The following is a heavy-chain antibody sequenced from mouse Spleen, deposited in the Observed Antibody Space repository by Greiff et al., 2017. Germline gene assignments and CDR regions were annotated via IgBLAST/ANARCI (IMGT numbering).Heavy chain of an antibody. V-gene: IGHV5-12-2*01. D-gene: IGHD1-1*01. J-gene: IGHJ1*01. Sequence: EVQVVESGGGLVQPGGSLKLSCAASGFTFSSYTMSWVRQTPEKRLEWVAYISNGGGSTYYPDTVKGRFTISRDNAKNTLYLQMSSLKSEDTAMYYCARLRSKYFDVWGAGTTVTVSS. CDR2: ISNGGGST. CDR1: GFTFSSYT. CDR3: ARLRSKYFDV.